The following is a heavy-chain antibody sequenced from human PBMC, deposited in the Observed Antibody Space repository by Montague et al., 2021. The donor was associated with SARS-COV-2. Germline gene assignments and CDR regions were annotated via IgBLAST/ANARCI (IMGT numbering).Heavy chain of an antibody. CDR3: ARRAQWQLSWFFDL. V-gene: IGHV4-39*01. J-gene: IGHJ2*01. CDR2: INYSGKT. D-gene: IGHD6-19*01. Sequence: SETLSLICTVSGGSISSGTYYWGWVRQPPGKGLERIGTINYSGKTYYNPSLKSRVTISVDTSKNQFSLKVTSVTAADTAVYYCARRAQWQLSWFFDLWGRGTLVTVSS. CDR1: GGSISSGTYY.